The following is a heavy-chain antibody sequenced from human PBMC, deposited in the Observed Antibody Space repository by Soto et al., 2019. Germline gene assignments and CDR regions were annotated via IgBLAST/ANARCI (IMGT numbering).Heavy chain of an antibody. J-gene: IGHJ5*02. D-gene: IGHD3-3*01. CDR2: FDPEDGET. Sequence: QVQLVQSGAEVKKPGASVKVSCKVSGYTLTELSMHWVRQAPGKGLEWMGGFDPEDGETIYAQKFQGRVTMTEDTSTDTAYMELSSLRSEDTAVYYCATDGIWSGYSKNWFDPWGQGTLVTVSS. CDR3: ATDGIWSGYSKNWFDP. V-gene: IGHV1-24*01. CDR1: GYTLTELS.